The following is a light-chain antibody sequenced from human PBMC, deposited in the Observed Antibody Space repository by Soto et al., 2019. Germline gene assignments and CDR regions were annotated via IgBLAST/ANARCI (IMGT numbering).Light chain of an antibody. CDR3: QTWGTGTPV. J-gene: IGLJ1*01. CDR1: SGHSSYA. V-gene: IGLV4-69*01. Sequence: QPVLTQSPSASASLGASVKLTCTLSSGHSSYAIAWHQQQPEKGPRYLMKLNSDGSHSKGDGIPERFSGSSSGAERYLTIPSLESEDEADYYFQTWGTGTPVFGTGTKVTVL. CDR2: LNSDGSH.